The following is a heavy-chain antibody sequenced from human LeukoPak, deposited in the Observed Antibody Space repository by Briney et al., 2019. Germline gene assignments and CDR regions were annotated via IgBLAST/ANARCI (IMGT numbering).Heavy chain of an antibody. D-gene: IGHD2-15*01. Sequence: SVKVSCKASGGTFSSYTISWVRQAPGQGLEWMGRIIPILGIANYAQKFQGRVTITADKSTSTAYMELSSLRSEDTAVYYCVVMGVYYYYMDVWGKGTTVIVSS. V-gene: IGHV1-69*02. CDR2: IIPILGIA. CDR1: GGTFSSYT. CDR3: VVMGVYYYYMDV. J-gene: IGHJ6*03.